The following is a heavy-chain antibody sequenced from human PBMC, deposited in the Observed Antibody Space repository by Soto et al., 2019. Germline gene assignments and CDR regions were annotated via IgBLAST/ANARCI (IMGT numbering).Heavy chain of an antibody. Sequence: SEALSLTCTVSGASISGFYLSWIRKSAGKGLEWIGRIYATGTTDYNPSLKSRVMMSVDTSKKQFSLKLRSVTAADTAVYYCVRDGTKTLRDWFDPWGQGISVTVSS. CDR2: IYATGTT. D-gene: IGHD1-1*01. V-gene: IGHV4-4*07. CDR1: GASISGFY. J-gene: IGHJ5*02. CDR3: VRDGTKTLRDWFDP.